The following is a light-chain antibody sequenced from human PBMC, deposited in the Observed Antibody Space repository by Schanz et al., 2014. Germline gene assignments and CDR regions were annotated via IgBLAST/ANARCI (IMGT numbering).Light chain of an antibody. J-gene: IGLJ2*01. CDR1: SSDVGGYDY. CDR3: SSYTTRSTVV. Sequence: QSALTQPASVSGSPGQSITISCTGGSSDVGGYDYVSWYQQQPGKAPKLLIYNVRNRSSGGSNRFSGSKSGNTASLVISGLRPEDEDDYFCSSYTTRSTVVFGGGTKLTVL. CDR2: NVR. V-gene: IGLV2-14*01.